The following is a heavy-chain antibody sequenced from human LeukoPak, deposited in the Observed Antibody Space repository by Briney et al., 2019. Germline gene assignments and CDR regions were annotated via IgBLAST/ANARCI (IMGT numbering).Heavy chain of an antibody. V-gene: IGHV1-2*04. J-gene: IGHJ4*02. CDR3: ARVAYYYDSSGYYSAGYFDY. Sequence: ASVKVSCKASGYTFTGYYMHWVRQAPGQGLEWMGWINPNSGGTNYAQKFQGWVTMTRDTSISTAYMELSRLRPDDTAVYYCARVAYYYDSSGYYSAGYFDYWGQGTLVTVSS. CDR1: GYTFTGYY. D-gene: IGHD3-22*01. CDR2: INPNSGGT.